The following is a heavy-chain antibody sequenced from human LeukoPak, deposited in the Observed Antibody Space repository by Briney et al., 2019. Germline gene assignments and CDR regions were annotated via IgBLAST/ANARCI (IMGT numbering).Heavy chain of an antibody. J-gene: IGHJ4*02. Sequence: SETLSLTCTVSGGSISSSSYYWGWIRQPPGKGLEWIGSIYYSGSTYYNPSLKSRVTISVYTSKNQFSLKLSSVTAADTAVYYCASVLWFGEFNFDYWGQGTLVTVSS. CDR3: ASVLWFGEFNFDY. V-gene: IGHV4-39*01. CDR1: GGSISSSSYY. D-gene: IGHD3-10*01. CDR2: IYYSGST.